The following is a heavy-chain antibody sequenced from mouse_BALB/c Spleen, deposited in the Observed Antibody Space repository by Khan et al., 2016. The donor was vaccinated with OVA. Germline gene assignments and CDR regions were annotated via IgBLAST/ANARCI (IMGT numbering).Heavy chain of an antibody. D-gene: IGHD2-2*01. V-gene: IGHV9-2-1*01. CDR1: GYTFTDYS. CDR2: INTETGEP. CDR3: ARRDYGYNWFAY. J-gene: IGHJ3*01. Sequence: QIQLVQSGPELKKPGETVKISCKASGYTFTDYSMHWVKQAPGKGLKWMGWINTETGEPTYADDFKGRFACSLETSASTAFLQINNLKNEDTATYFCARRDYGYNWFAYWGQGTLVTVSA.